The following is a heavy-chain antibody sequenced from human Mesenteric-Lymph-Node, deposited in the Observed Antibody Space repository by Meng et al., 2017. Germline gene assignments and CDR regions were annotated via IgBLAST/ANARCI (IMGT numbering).Heavy chain of an antibody. V-gene: IGHV3-74*01. CDR3: ARSTIGGASYFDY. D-gene: IGHD1-26*01. CDR1: GFTFSSYE. Sequence: GESLKISCAASGFTFSSYEMNWVRQAPGKGPVWVSRINSDGSRIDYAESVQGRFTISRDNAKNTLYLQMNSLTAEDTAVYYCARSTIGGASYFDYWGQGTLVTVSS. J-gene: IGHJ4*02. CDR2: INSDGSRI.